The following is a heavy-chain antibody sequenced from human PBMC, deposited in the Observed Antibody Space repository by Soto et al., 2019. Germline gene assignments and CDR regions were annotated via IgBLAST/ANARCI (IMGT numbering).Heavy chain of an antibody. CDR2: TIPIFGRS. CDR3: AGRRIPIRDYYGMGG. Sequence: VFSKVSGGTFSSYAISWVRQVPGQGLESMGATIPIFGRSNYAQKFQGTVTITAHEYTSTAYMELRSARSEDTAVHYCAGRRIPIRDYYGMGGWEQETTGTVSS. CDR1: GGTFSSYA. J-gene: IGHJ6*01. V-gene: IGHV1-69*01. D-gene: IGHD2-15*01.